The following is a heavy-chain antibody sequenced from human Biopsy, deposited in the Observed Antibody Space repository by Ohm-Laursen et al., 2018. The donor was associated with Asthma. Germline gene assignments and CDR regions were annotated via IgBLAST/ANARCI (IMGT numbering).Heavy chain of an antibody. CDR2: ITFDGSTQ. CDR1: GTHFGSYN. J-gene: IGHJ4*02. CDR3: SRDTLGYYFDI. V-gene: IGHV3-30-3*01. D-gene: IGHD6-13*01. Sequence: SLRLSCAASGTHFGSYNMHWARQAPGKGLEWVAVITFDGSTQHYGDFVKGRFTISRDNSKNMLFLQMNSLRAEDTAVYYCSRDTLGYYFDIWGQGTQVTVSS.